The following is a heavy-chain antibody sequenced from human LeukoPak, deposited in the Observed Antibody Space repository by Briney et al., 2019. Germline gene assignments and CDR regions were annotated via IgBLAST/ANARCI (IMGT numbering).Heavy chain of an antibody. J-gene: IGHJ3*02. D-gene: IGHD4-11*01. CDR1: GGSISVFY. Sequence: SETLSLTCTVSGGSISVFYWSWIRQPPGKGLEWIGYIYYSGSTNYNPSLKSRVTISVDTSKNQFSLKLNSVTAADTAVYYCARGNYAYDAFDIWGQGTMVTVSS. CDR2: IYYSGST. CDR3: ARGNYAYDAFDI. V-gene: IGHV4-59*01.